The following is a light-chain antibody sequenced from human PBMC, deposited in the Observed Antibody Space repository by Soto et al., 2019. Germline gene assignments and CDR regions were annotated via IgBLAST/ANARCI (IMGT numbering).Light chain of an antibody. J-gene: IGLJ3*02. V-gene: IGLV2-14*01. Sequence: QSVLTQPASVSGSPGQSITISCTGTNSDIGAYNYVSWYQQRPGKAPKLMIYDVNKRPSGVSNRFSGSKSGNTASLTISGLQAEDEAHFYCTSYTTSNTLVFGGGTKVTVL. CDR2: DVN. CDR3: TSYTTSNTLV. CDR1: NSDIGAYNY.